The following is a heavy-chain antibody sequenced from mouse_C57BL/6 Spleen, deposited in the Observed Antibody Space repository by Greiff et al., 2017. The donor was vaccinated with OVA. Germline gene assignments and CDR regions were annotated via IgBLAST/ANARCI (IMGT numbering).Heavy chain of an antibody. V-gene: IGHV1-53*01. D-gene: IGHD1-1*01. J-gene: IGHJ1*01. CDR3: ARLRTTVWYCDV. CDR2: INPSNGGT. CDR1: GYTFTSYW. Sequence: VKLQQPGTELVKPGASVKLSCKASGYTFTSYWMHWVKQRPGQGLEWIGNINPSNGGTNYNEKFKSKATLTVDKSSSTAYMQLSSLTSEDSAVYYCARLRTTVWYCDVWGSGTTVTVSS.